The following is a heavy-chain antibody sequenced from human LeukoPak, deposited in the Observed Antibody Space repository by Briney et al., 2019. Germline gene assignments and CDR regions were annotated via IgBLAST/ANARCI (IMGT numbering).Heavy chain of an antibody. CDR1: SGSFSGYY. D-gene: IGHD2-2*01. J-gene: IGHJ6*04. CDR3: ARGRYCSTTSCYGSYYYYYGMDV. Sequence: SETLSLTCAVYSGSFSGYYWSWIRQPPGKGLDWIGEINHSGSTNYNPSLKSRVTISVDTSKNQFSLKLSSVTAADTAVYYCARGRYCSTTSCYGSYYYYYGMDVWGKGTTVTVSS. V-gene: IGHV4-34*01. CDR2: INHSGST.